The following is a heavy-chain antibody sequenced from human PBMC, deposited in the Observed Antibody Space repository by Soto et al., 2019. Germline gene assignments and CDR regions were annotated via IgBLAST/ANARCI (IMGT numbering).Heavy chain of an antibody. CDR3: ARQGGSHLSD. CDR1: GGSISSSSYS. J-gene: IGHJ4*02. Sequence: QLQLQESGPGLVKPSETLSLTCTVSGGSISSSSYSWGWIRQPPGKGLEWIGSIYYRGSTYYNPSLTIRVTISVDTSKNQFSLKVSSVTAADTAVYYCARQGGSHLSDWGQGTLVTVSS. V-gene: IGHV4-39*01. CDR2: IYYRGST. D-gene: IGHD3-16*01.